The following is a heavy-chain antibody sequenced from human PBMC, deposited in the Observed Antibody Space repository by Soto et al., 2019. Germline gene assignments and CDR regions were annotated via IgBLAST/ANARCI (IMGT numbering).Heavy chain of an antibody. Sequence: GGSLRLSCAASGFTFSSYSMNWVRQAPGKGLEWVSSISSSSSYIYYADSVKGRFTISRDNSKNTLSLQMNSLRAEDTAVYHCAKDRVVAGIGAFDPWGQGTLVTVSS. J-gene: IGHJ5*02. V-gene: IGHV3-21*01. CDR3: AKDRVVAGIGAFDP. D-gene: IGHD6-19*01. CDR2: ISSSSSYI. CDR1: GFTFSSYS.